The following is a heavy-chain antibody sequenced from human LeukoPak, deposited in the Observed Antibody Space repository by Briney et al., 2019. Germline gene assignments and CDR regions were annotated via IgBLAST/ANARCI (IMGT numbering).Heavy chain of an antibody. J-gene: IGHJ4*02. V-gene: IGHV1-18*01. CDR2: ISAYNGDT. D-gene: IGHD3-22*01. Sequence: ASVKVSCKTSGYIFAHNGISWVRQAPGQGPEWMGWISAYNGDTNYAQKFQGRVTITADESTSTAYTELSSLRSEDTAVYYCASQLNYDSSGYYPDWGQGTLVTVSS. CDR1: GYIFAHNG. CDR3: ASQLNYDSSGYYPD.